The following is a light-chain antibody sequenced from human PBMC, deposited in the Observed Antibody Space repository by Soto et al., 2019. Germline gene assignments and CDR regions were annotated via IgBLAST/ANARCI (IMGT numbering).Light chain of an antibody. CDR2: DAS. CDR3: QQRTNWPLT. J-gene: IGKJ4*01. V-gene: IGKV3-11*01. CDR1: QSVSSY. Sequence: EIVLTQSPATLSFSPGERATLSCRASQSVSSYLAWYQRKPGQAPRLLIYDASNRATAIPARFSGSGSGTDFTLTISSLEPEDFAVYYCQQRTNWPLTFGGGTKVEIK.